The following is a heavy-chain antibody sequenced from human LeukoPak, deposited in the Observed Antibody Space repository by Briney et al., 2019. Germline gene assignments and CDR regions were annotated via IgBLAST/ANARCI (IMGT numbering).Heavy chain of an antibody. V-gene: IGHV3-48*03. CDR1: GFTFSGYE. J-gene: IGHJ5*02. CDR2: ICGRGKTK. Sequence: GGSLRLSCAASGFTFSGYEMNWVRQAPGKGLEWISYICGRGKTKYYADSVKGRFSISRDNSKNTLFLQMNSLRDEDTAVYYCARGSIGPRSWFDPWGQGTLVTVSS. CDR3: ARGSIGPRSWFDP. D-gene: IGHD2-2*01.